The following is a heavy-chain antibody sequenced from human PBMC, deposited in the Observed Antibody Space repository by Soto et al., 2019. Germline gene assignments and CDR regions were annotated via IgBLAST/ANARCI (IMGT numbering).Heavy chain of an antibody. CDR1: GFTFSSYS. V-gene: IGHV3-48*01. D-gene: IGHD5-18*01. J-gene: IGHJ4*02. CDR2: ISSSSSTI. Sequence: EVQLVESGGGLVQPGGSLRLSCAASGFTFSSYSMNWVRQAPGQGLEWVSYISSSSSTIYYADSVKGRFTISRDNAKNSLYLQMNRLRAEDTAVYYCARAPDTAMVNVVYFDYWGQGTLVTVSS. CDR3: ARAPDTAMVNVVYFDY.